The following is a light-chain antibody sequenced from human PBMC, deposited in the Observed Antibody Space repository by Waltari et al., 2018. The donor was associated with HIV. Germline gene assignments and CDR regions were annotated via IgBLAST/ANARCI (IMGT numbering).Light chain of an antibody. CDR2: VNGDGSH. J-gene: IGLJ2*01. Sequence: QLVLTQSPSASASLGASVKPTCILSSGHSTYAIAWPQQQPKKGPRYLLKVNGDGSHTKGDGIPDRFSGSSSGAERYLTISSLQSEDEADYYCQTWGTDSHVVFGGGTKLTVL. V-gene: IGLV4-69*01. CDR3: QTWGTDSHVV. CDR1: SGHSTYA.